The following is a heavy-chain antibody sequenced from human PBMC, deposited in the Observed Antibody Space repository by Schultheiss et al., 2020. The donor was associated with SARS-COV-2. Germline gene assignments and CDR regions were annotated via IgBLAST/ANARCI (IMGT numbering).Heavy chain of an antibody. J-gene: IGHJ6*02. Sequence: GGSLRLSCAASGFTFSDAWMSWVRQGPGKGLEWVGRIKSKTDGGTTDYAAPVKGRFTISRDDSKNTLYLQMNSLKTEDTAVYYCARPDYGDYVYYYGMDVWGQGTTVTVSS. D-gene: IGHD4-17*01. CDR2: IKSKTDGGTT. V-gene: IGHV3-15*01. CDR1: GFTFSDAW. CDR3: ARPDYGDYVYYYGMDV.